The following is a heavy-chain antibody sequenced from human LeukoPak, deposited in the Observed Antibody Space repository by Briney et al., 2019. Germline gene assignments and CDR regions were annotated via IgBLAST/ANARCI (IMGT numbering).Heavy chain of an antibody. CDR1: GGSISSYY. J-gene: IGHJ4*02. V-gene: IGHV4-4*07. CDR2: IYTSGST. D-gene: IGHD6-13*01. Sequence: SETLSLTCTVSGGSISSYYWSWIRQPAGKGLEWIGRIYTSGSTNYNPSLKSRVTMSVDTSKNQFSLKLSSVTAADTAVYYCARLVRIAAAVPLFDYWGQGTLVTVSS. CDR3: ARLVRIAAAVPLFDY.